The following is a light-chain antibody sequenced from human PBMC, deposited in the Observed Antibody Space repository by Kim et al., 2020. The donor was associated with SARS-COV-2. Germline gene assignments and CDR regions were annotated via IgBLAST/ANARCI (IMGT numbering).Light chain of an antibody. V-gene: IGKV1-16*02. Sequence: EIQMTQSPSSRSASIGDRVTITCRASQGITNHLAWFQQRPGKAPKSLIYAASNLQSGVPSKFSGSGSGTDFTLTIASLQPEDFATYYCQQYNSYPLTFGRGTKVDI. CDR3: QQYNSYPLT. CDR2: AAS. J-gene: IGKJ3*01. CDR1: QGITNH.